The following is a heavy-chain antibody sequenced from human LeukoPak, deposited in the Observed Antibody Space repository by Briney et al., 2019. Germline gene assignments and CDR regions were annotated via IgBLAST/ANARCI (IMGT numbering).Heavy chain of an antibody. V-gene: IGHV3-30*02. CDR1: GFTFSTYD. CDR2: IQNDGSNK. CDR3: ARHPGDFTGIVKYYYMDV. J-gene: IGHJ6*03. D-gene: IGHD1-26*01. Sequence: GGSLRLSCAASGFTFSTYDMHWVRQAPGKGLEWVAFIQNDGSNKYYAHSVKGRFTISRDNSKNTLFLQMNSLRAEDTAVYYCARHPGDFTGIVKYYYMDVWGKGTTVTVSS.